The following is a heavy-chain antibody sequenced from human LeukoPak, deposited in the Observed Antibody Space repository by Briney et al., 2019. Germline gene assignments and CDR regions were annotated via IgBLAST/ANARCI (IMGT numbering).Heavy chain of an antibody. Sequence: GRSLRLSCIASGFAFSTYGMHWVRQAPGKGLEWVAVISYDGSNKYYVDSVKGRFTVSRDNSKNTVYLQMNSLRAEDTAVYYCAKELFGRSWFEHWGQGLLVTVSS. D-gene: IGHD3-16*01. J-gene: IGHJ5*02. CDR1: GFAFSTYG. CDR3: AKELFGRSWFEH. CDR2: ISYDGSNK. V-gene: IGHV3-30*18.